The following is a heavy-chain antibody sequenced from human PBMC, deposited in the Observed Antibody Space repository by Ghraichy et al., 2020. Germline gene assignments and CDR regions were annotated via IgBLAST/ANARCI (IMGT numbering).Heavy chain of an antibody. CDR2: IFNSGRT. CDR3: ARGRYSGSVSDPFYFDY. CDR1: GGSISTYY. D-gene: IGHD3-10*01. J-gene: IGHJ4*02. V-gene: IGHV4-59*01. Sequence: SETLSLTCTVSGGSISTYYWSWIRQPPGKGLEWIGYIFNSGRTNYNPSLKSRVTISVDTSKNQFSLKLRSVTAADTAVYYCARGRYSGSVSDPFYFDYWGQGALVTFSP.